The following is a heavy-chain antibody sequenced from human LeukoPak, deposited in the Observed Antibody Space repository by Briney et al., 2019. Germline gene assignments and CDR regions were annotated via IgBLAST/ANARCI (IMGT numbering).Heavy chain of an antibody. CDR2: INPNSGGT. D-gene: IGHD3-10*01. CDR3: ARGPHVLLWFGELSFDY. CDR1: GGTFSSYT. Sequence: ASVKVSCKASGGTFSSYTISWVRQAPGQGLEWMGRINPNSGGTNYAQKFQGRVTMTRNTSISTAYMELSRLRSDDTAVYYCARGPHVLLWFGELSFDYWGQGTLVTVSS. J-gene: IGHJ4*02. V-gene: IGHV1-2*06.